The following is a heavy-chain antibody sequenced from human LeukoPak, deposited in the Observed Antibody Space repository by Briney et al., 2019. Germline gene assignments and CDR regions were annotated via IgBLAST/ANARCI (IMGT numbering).Heavy chain of an antibody. Sequence: GESLKISCKGSGYTFTTYWIAWVRQMPGKGLDWMGIIYPGDSDPRYGPSFQGQVTISADKSISTAYLQWSSLEASDSAMYYCVRHGLGSSWFGFDYWGQGTLVTVSS. D-gene: IGHD6-13*01. CDR3: VRHGLGSSWFGFDY. V-gene: IGHV5-51*01. CDR2: IYPGDSDP. CDR1: GYTFTTYW. J-gene: IGHJ4*02.